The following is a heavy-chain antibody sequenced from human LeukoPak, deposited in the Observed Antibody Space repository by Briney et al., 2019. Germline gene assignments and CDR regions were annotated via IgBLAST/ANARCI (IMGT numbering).Heavy chain of an antibody. CDR1: GVSINSYY. CDR2: IYYSGST. CDR3: ARRHGDYVDY. J-gene: IGHJ4*02. Sequence: SETLSLTCTVSGVSINSYYWTWIRQPPGKGLEWIGSIYYSGSTNYNPSLKSRVTMSVDRSKNQFSLKLSSVTAADTAVYYCARRHGDYVDYWGQGTLVTVSS. V-gene: IGHV4-59*01. D-gene: IGHD4-17*01.